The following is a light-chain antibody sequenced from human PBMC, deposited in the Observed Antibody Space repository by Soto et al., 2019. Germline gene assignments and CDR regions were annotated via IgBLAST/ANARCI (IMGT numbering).Light chain of an antibody. J-gene: IGKJ1*01. V-gene: IGKV1-5*01. CDR3: QQYNSSPWT. Sequence: DIQMTQSPSTLSASVGDRVTITCRASQSISSWLAWYQQIPGKAPKLLIYDASSLESGVPSRFSGSGSGTEFTLTISSLQPDDFATYYCQQYNSSPWTLGQGTKVEFK. CDR1: QSISSW. CDR2: DAS.